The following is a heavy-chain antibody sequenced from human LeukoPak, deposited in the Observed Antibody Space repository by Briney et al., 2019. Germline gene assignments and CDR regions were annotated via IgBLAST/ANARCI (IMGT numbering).Heavy chain of an antibody. D-gene: IGHD6-19*01. CDR2: INYSGTT. Sequence: PSETLSLTRTVSGGSINNNYWSWIRQPPGKGLEWIGYINYSGTTNYNPSLKSRVTISVDTSKTYFSLRLTSVTAADTAVYYCAGGGRWLAFDYWGQGFLVTVSS. V-gene: IGHV4-59*01. CDR1: GGSINNNY. J-gene: IGHJ4*02. CDR3: AGGGRWLAFDY.